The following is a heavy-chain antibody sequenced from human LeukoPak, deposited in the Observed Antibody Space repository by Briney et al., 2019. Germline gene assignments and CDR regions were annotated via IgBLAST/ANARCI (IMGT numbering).Heavy chain of an antibody. CDR3: AKGLSTYSSSSPDY. Sequence: GGSLRLSCAASGFTFSSYGMHWVRQAPGKGLEWVAVISYDGSNRYYADSVKGRFTISRDNSKNTLYLQMNSLRAEDTAVYYCAKGLSTYSSSSPDYWGQGTLVTVSS. D-gene: IGHD6-6*01. J-gene: IGHJ4*02. V-gene: IGHV3-30*18. CDR1: GFTFSSYG. CDR2: ISYDGSNR.